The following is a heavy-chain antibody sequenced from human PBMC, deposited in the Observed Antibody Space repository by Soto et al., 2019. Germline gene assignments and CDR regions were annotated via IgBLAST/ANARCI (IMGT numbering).Heavy chain of an antibody. D-gene: IGHD1-26*01. J-gene: IGHJ5*02. Sequence: PGGSLRLSCAASGFTFSSYAMHWVRQAPGKGLEWVAVISYDGSNKYYADSVKGRFTISRDNSMSMLYLQMGSLRAEDTAVYFCVPGSSGGVGEDRWGHGTLVTVSS. CDR3: VPGSSGGVGEDR. CDR1: GFTFSSYA. V-gene: IGHV3-30-3*01. CDR2: ISYDGSNK.